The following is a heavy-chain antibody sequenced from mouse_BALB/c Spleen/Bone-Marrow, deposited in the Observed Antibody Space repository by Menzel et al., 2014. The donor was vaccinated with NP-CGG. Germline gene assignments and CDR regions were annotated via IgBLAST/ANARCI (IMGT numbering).Heavy chain of an antibody. D-gene: IGHD1-1*01. V-gene: IGHV1-4*02. CDR1: GYTFTSKT. Sequence: VQLHQSAAELARPGASVKMSCKASGYTFTSKTIQWVKQRPGQGLEWIGYINPTRGYTDYNQKFKDKTTLTAVKSSSTAYMQLSSLTSEDSAVYYCARETTYYAYFDYWGQGTILTVSS. CDR2: INPTRGYT. CDR3: ARETTYYAYFDY. J-gene: IGHJ2*01.